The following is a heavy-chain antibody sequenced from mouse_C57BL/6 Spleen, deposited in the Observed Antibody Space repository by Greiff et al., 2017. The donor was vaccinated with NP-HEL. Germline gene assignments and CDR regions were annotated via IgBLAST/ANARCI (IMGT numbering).Heavy chain of an antibody. CDR3: ASGAWFAY. CDR1: GFTIKNTY. D-gene: IGHD4-1*01. V-gene: IGHV14-3*01. Sequence: VQLQQSVAELVRPGASVKLSCTASGFTIKNTYMHWVKQRPEQGLEWIGRIVPANGNTKYAAKFQGKATITADTSSNTAYLQLSSLTSEDTAIYYCASGAWFAYWGQGTLVTVSA. J-gene: IGHJ3*01. CDR2: IVPANGNT.